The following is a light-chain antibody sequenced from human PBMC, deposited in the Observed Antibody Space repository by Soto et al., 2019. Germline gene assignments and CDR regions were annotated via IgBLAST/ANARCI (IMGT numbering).Light chain of an antibody. CDR3: QQYGSSLT. Sequence: EIVLTQSPATLSLSPGERATLSCRASQSVSNYLAWYQQKPGQAPRLLIYDASNRATGIPARFSGSGSGTDFTLTISSLEPEDFAVYWCQQYGSSLTFGQGTKVDIK. CDR2: DAS. CDR1: QSVSNY. J-gene: IGKJ1*01. V-gene: IGKV3-11*01.